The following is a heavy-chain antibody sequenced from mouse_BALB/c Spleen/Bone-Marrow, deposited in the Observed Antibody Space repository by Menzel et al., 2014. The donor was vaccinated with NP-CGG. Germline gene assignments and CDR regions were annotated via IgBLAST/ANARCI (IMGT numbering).Heavy chain of an antibody. CDR2: ITPSNGDT. CDR3: SREGAY. Sequence: VHLVESGAELVKPGDSVKLSCKASGYTFTSYSMYWVKQRPGQGLEWIGEITPSNGDTNFNEKFKSKATLTVDKSSSTAYMQLSSLTSEDSAVYYCSREGAYWGQGTLVTVSA. V-gene: IGHV1S81*02. J-gene: IGHJ3*01. CDR1: GYTFTSYS.